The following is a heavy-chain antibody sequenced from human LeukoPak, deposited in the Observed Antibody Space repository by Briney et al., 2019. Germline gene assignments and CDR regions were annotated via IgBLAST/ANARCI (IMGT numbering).Heavy chain of an antibody. CDR1: GFTFSSYA. J-gene: IGHJ5*02. CDR3: AKGLIKSDP. CDR2: ISGSASST. V-gene: IGHV3-23*01. Sequence: PGGSLRLSCAASGFTFSSYAMSWVRQAPGKELEWVSAISGSASSTYYADSVKGRFTISRDNSKNTLYLQMNSLRADDTAVYYCAKGLIKSDPWGQGTLVTVSS. D-gene: IGHD3-10*01.